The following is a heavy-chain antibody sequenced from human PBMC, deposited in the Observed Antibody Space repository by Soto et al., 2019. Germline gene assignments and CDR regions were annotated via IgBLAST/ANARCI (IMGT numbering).Heavy chain of an antibody. CDR1: GFSFSTYG. D-gene: IGHD5-18*01. V-gene: IGHV3-33*01. CDR3: ARVEAPLIHSDHYYYGMDV. Sequence: QVQLVESGGGVVRPGRSLRLACEASGFSFSTYGMHWVRQAPGKGLQWVAVIWYDGTNTYYADSVKGRFTISRDNSKDTLYLEMNNLRAEDKAVYYCARVEAPLIHSDHYYYGMDVWGQGTTVTVSS. J-gene: IGHJ6*02. CDR2: IWYDGTNT.